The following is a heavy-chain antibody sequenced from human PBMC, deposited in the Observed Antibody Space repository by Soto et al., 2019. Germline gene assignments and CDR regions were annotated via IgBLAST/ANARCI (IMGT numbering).Heavy chain of an antibody. D-gene: IGHD2-15*01. Sequence: QLQLQESGPGLVKPSETLSLTCTVSGGSISSESYFWGWVRQPSGKGLEWLGTISYSGSPFYNPSLKGRVTLSVDASKNHFSLRLSAVTAADSAVYFCAALLGHCSGGTCFFRWFDPWGQGTLVTVSS. CDR2: ISYSGSP. V-gene: IGHV4-39*02. CDR3: AALLGHCSGGTCFFRWFDP. J-gene: IGHJ5*02. CDR1: GGSISSESYF.